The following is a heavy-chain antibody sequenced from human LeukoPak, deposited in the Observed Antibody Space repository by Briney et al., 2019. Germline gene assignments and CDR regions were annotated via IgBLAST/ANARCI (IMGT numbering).Heavy chain of an antibody. J-gene: IGHJ4*02. V-gene: IGHV3-23*01. CDR2: ITGSGETT. Sequence: GGSLRLSCVVSGFTFSSYAMSWVRQAPGKGLEWVSGITGSGETTFYADSVKGRFTISRDNSKNTLYLQMNSLSAEDTATYHCVKDYQPASSVTAPLFDSWGQGILVTVSS. CDR3: VKDYQPASSVTAPLFDS. CDR1: GFTFSSYA. D-gene: IGHD2-21*02.